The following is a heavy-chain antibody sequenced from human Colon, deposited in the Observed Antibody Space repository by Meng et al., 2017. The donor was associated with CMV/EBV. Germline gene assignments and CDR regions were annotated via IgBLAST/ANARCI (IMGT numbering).Heavy chain of an antibody. V-gene: IGHV1-2*02. J-gene: IGHJ4*02. D-gene: IGHD1-26*01. CDR2: INSNSGAT. Sequence: VSLVPSWAEGKKPGASVKVSCKTSGYTFSDYNIHWVRQAPGQGLEWMGWINSNSGATDYAQKFQGRFTMTRDTSITTVYMELSSLRSDDTAVYYCARDPSGSRVPFDYWGQGSLVTVSS. CDR1: GYTFSDYN. CDR3: ARDPSGSRVPFDY.